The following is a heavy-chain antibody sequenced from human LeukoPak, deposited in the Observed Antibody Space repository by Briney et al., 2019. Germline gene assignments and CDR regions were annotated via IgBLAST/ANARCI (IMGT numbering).Heavy chain of an antibody. CDR1: EFTFSSYW. J-gene: IGHJ6*03. Sequence: TGGSLRLSCAASEFTFSSYWMIWVREARGKGLEGVANIKQDGSGKYYVDSVKGRFTISRDNAKNSLFLQMNSLRAEDTAVYYCARGGSSGWPYYYSYYYMDVWGKGTTVTISS. CDR2: IKQDGSGK. CDR3: ARGGSSGWPYYYSYYYMDV. D-gene: IGHD6-19*01. V-gene: IGHV3-7*01.